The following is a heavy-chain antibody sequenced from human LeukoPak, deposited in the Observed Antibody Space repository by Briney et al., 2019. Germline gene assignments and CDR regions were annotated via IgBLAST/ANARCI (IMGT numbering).Heavy chain of an antibody. CDR1: GFTFSSYE. V-gene: IGHV3-48*03. J-gene: IGHJ4*02. Sequence: PGGSLRLSCAASGFTFSSYEMNWARQAPGKGLEWVSYISSSGSTIYYADSVKGRFTISRDNAKNSLYLQMNSLRAEDTAVYYCARGPVRTEFDYWGQGTLVTVSS. CDR2: ISSSGSTI. CDR3: ARGPVRTEFDY.